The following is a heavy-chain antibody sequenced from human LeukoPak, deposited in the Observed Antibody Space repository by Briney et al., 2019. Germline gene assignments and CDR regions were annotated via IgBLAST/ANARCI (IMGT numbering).Heavy chain of an antibody. CDR2: INHSGST. Sequence: SETLSLTCAVYGGSFSGYYWSWIRQPPGKGLEWIGEINHSGSTNYNPSLKSRVTISVDTSKNQFSLKLSSVTAADTAVYYCARSTSRPRPFDYWGQGTLVTVPS. D-gene: IGHD6-6*01. J-gene: IGHJ4*02. CDR1: GGSFSGYY. CDR3: ARSTSRPRPFDY. V-gene: IGHV4-34*01.